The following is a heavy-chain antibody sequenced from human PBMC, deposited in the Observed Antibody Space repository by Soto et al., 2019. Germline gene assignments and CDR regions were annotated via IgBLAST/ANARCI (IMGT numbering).Heavy chain of an antibody. CDR1: GFTFRSSS. J-gene: IGHJ6*02. V-gene: IGHV1-58*01. CDR3: AEERRLYGMGV. CDR2: IVVGSGDT. Sequence: HMQLVQSGPEVRKPGTSVKLSCKASGFTFRSSSVQWVRQARGKSLEWIGWIVVGSGDTNNEQNFQERVTITRDMSTTTSYMDLSSLRVEDTAVDYCAEERRLYGMGVWGQGTTVTVSS.